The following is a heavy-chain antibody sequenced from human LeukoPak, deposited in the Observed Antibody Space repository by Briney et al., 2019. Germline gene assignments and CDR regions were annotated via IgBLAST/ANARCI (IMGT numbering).Heavy chain of an antibody. CDR3: ARGWNTMIVVVISSYYYGMDV. Sequence: SVKVSCKASGGTFSSYTISWVRQAPGQGLEWMGGIIPIFGTANYAQKFQGRVTITADESTSTAYMELSSLRSEDAAVYYCARGWNTMIVVVISSYYYGMDVWGQGTTVTVSS. D-gene: IGHD3-22*01. V-gene: IGHV1-69*01. CDR1: GGTFSSYT. CDR2: IIPIFGTA. J-gene: IGHJ6*02.